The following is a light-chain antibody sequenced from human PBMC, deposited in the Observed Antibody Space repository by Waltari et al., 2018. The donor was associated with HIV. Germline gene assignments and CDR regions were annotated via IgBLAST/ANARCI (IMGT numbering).Light chain of an antibody. V-gene: IGLV2-11*01. CDR3: CSFAGSYIV. CDR1: SSDVGASNR. CDR2: DVR. Sequence: QSALTQPRSVSGSPGQSVTISCTGTSSDVGASNRFSWYQQQPGKAPKVVIYDVRERPAGVPDRFSGSKSANTASLTISGLQADDEADYHCCSFAGSYIVFGTGTKVTVL. J-gene: IGLJ1*01.